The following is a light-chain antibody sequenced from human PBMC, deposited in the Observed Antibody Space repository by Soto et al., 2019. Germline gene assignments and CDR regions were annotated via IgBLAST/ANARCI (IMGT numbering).Light chain of an antibody. J-gene: IGKJ4*01. V-gene: IGKV1-33*01. CDR2: DAS. Sequence: DIQMTQSPSSLSASVGDRVTITCQASQGITNYLNWFQQKPGKAPKLLIYDASYLEAGVPSTFSGSGSGTTFIFTISSLQPEDSATYYCQQYDDLPLTFGGGTKVEIK. CDR3: QQYDDLPLT. CDR1: QGITNY.